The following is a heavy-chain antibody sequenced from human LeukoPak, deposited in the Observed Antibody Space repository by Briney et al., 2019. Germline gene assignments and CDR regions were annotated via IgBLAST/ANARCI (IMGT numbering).Heavy chain of an antibody. CDR2: INHSGST. D-gene: IGHD6-13*01. J-gene: IGHJ5*02. Sequence: PSETLSLTCAVSGGSISSSNWWSWVRQPPGKGLEWIGEINHSGSTNYNPSLKSRVTISVDTSKNQFSLKLSSVTAADTAVYYCARDHSSSWSPFDPWGQGTLVTVSS. CDR1: GGSISSSNW. CDR3: ARDHSSSWSPFDP. V-gene: IGHV4-4*02.